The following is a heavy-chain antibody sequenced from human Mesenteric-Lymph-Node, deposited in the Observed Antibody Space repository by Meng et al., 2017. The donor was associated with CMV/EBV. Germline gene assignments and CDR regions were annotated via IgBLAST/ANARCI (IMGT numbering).Heavy chain of an antibody. J-gene: IGHJ4*02. Sequence: GESLKISCAASGFTFSSYSMNWVRQAPGKGLEWVSSISSSSSYIYYADSVKGRFTISRDNAKNSLYLQMNSLRAEDTAVYYCARVQRSGWYQVFDYWGQGTLVTVSS. V-gene: IGHV3-21*01. CDR2: ISSSSSYI. CDR1: GFTFSSYS. CDR3: ARVQRSGWYQVFDY. D-gene: IGHD6-19*01.